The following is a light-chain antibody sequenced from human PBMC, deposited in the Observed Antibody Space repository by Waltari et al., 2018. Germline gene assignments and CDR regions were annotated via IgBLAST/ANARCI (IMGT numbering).Light chain of an antibody. CDR3: HSRDSSGDVL. V-gene: IGLV3-19*01. CDR1: SLRIYY. J-gene: IGLJ2*01. Sequence: SSELTLDPGVSVALGQTVRITCQGSSLRIYYVSWFQQKTGQAPALVLYGKNNRPSGIPDRFAASSSGSTASLTISGAQAEDESDYYCHSRDSSGDVLIGGGTKLTVL. CDR2: GKN.